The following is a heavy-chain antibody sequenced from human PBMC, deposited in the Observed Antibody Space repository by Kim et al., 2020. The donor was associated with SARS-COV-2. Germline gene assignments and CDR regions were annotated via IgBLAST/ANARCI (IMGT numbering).Heavy chain of an antibody. Sequence: ASVKVSCKTSGYTFSSHGISWVRQAPGQGLEWIGWLTSYSADANYAQKVQGRLTMTTDTSTSTVYMELTNLRSDDTAIYYCARSRTASSWDFDYWGQGTLVTVSS. CDR3: ARSRTASSWDFDY. J-gene: IGHJ4*02. V-gene: IGHV1-18*04. CDR1: GYTFSSHG. D-gene: IGHD1-1*01. CDR2: LTSYSADA.